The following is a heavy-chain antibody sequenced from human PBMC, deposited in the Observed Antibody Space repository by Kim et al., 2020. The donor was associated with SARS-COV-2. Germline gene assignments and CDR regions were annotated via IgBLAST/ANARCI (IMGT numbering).Heavy chain of an antibody. CDR3: ARSGIAVAKPDRYYYYGMDV. J-gene: IGHJ6*02. D-gene: IGHD6-19*01. CDR2: INTNTGNP. CDR1: GYTFTSYA. V-gene: IGHV7-4-1*02. Sequence: ASVKVSCKASGYTFTSYAMNWVRQAPGQGLEWMGWINTNTGNPTYAQGFTGRFVFSLDTSVSTAYLQISSLKAEDTAVYYCARSGIAVAKPDRYYYYGMDVWGQGTTVTVSS.